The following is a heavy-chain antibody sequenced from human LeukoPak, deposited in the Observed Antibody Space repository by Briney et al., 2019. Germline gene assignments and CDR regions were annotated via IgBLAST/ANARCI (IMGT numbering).Heavy chain of an antibody. D-gene: IGHD6-25*01. CDR2: IYPADSDT. Sequence: GESLKISCKGSGYRFTSYWIGWVRQIPGKGLEWMAIIYPADSDTTYSPSFQGQVTISADKSISTAYLQWSSLKASDTAMYYCARSLTAAAGVYWGQGGLVSVSS. V-gene: IGHV5-51*01. CDR3: ARSLTAAAGVY. J-gene: IGHJ4*02. CDR1: GYRFTSYW.